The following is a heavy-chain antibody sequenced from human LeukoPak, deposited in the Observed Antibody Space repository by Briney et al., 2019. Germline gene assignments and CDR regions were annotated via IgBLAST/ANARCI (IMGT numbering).Heavy chain of an antibody. Sequence: GRSLRLSCAASGFTFSSYSMNWVRQAPGKGLEWVSFITSTTNNIYYADSVKGRFTISRDNAQNSLYLHMSSLRDEDTAVYYCARSYSNHLFGMDVWGQGTTVTVSS. D-gene: IGHD4-11*01. J-gene: IGHJ6*02. CDR3: ARSYSNHLFGMDV. V-gene: IGHV3-48*02. CDR2: ITSTTNNI. CDR1: GFTFSSYS.